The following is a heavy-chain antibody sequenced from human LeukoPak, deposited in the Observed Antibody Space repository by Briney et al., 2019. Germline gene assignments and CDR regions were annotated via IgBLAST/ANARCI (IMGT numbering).Heavy chain of an antibody. Sequence: PGESLRLSCAASGFTFSSYSMNWVRQAPGKGLEWVSSISSSSTYMYYADSVKGRFTISRDNAKNSLYLQMNSLRAEDTAVYYCARDPYSGLFDYWGQGTLVTVSS. J-gene: IGHJ4*02. CDR3: ARDPYSGLFDY. D-gene: IGHD4-11*01. V-gene: IGHV3-21*01. CDR2: ISSSSTYM. CDR1: GFTFSSYS.